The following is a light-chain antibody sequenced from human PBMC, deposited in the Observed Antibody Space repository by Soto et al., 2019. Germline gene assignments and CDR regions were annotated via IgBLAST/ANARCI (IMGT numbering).Light chain of an antibody. Sequence: DIQMTQAPSTLSASVGDRVTITCRASQNLNNWLAWFQQKPGKAPTRLIYKASGLESGVPSRFSGSGSGTEFTLTSSSLQPDDFSTYYCQQYNSYPWTFGQGTKVEIK. CDR1: QNLNNW. J-gene: IGKJ1*01. CDR2: KAS. CDR3: QQYNSYPWT. V-gene: IGKV1-5*03.